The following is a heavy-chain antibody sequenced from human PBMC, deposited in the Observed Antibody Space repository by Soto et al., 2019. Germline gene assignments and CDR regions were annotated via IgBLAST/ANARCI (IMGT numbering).Heavy chain of an antibody. J-gene: IGHJ4*02. Sequence: PRLSCAASGFTFTRYSMNWVRQAPGKGLEWVSSISSTTNYIYYGDSMKGRFTISRDNAKNSLYLEMNSLGAEDTAVYYCARESEDLTSNFDFWGQGILVTVSS. CDR1: GFTFTRYS. CDR2: ISSTTNYI. CDR3: ARESEDLTSNFDF. V-gene: IGHV3-21*06.